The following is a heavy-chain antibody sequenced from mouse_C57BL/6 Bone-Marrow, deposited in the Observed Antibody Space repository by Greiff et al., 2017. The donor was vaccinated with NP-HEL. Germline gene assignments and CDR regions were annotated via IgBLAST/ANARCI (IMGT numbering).Heavy chain of an antibody. CDR2: INYDGSST. Sequence: EVKLLESEGGLVQPGSSMKLSCTASGFTFSDYYMAWVRQVPEKGLEWVANINYDGSSTYYLDSLKSRFIISRDNAKNILYLQMSSLKSEDTATYYCARDLAPNYYAMDYWGQGTSVTVSS. CDR3: ARDLAPNYYAMDY. CDR1: GFTFSDYY. J-gene: IGHJ4*01. V-gene: IGHV5-16*01.